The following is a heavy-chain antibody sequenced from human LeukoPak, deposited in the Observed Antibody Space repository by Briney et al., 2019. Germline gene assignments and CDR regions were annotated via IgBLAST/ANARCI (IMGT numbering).Heavy chain of an antibody. CDR2: IDQDGSEK. D-gene: IGHD6-6*01. V-gene: IGHV3-7*01. CDR3: ARDLLAARGYFDY. CDR1: GFNFGSHW. Sequence: GSLRLSCAASGFNFGSHWMSWVRQAPGKGLEWVANIDQDGSEKYYVDSVKGRFTISRDNAKNSLYLQMNSLRAEDTAVYYCARDLLAARGYFDYWGQGTLVTVSS. J-gene: IGHJ4*02.